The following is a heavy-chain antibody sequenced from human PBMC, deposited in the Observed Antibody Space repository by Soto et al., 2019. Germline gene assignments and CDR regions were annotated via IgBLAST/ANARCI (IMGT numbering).Heavy chain of an antibody. CDR1: GGSISSYY. V-gene: IGHV4-4*07. CDR3: ARELDQWLGLHDAFDI. Sequence: QVQLQESGPGLVKPSETLSLTCTVSGGSISSYYWSWIRQPAGKGLEWIGRIYTSGSTNYNPSLKSRVTMSVDTSKNQFSLKLSSVTAADTAVYYCARELDQWLGLHDAFDIWGQGTMVTVSS. J-gene: IGHJ3*02. D-gene: IGHD6-19*01. CDR2: IYTSGST.